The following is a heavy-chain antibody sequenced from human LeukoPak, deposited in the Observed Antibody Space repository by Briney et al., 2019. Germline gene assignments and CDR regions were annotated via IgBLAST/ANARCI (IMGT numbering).Heavy chain of an antibody. Sequence: GGSLRLSCAASGFTFSSYWMTWVRQAPGKGLEWVSSISTSGDSTAYAASVKGRFTISRDNSKNTLCLQLNSLRAEDTAVYYCARGRGSPYYFDCWGQGTLVTVSS. CDR3: ARGRGSPYYFDC. CDR1: GFTFSSYW. J-gene: IGHJ4*02. CDR2: ISTSGDST. D-gene: IGHD1-26*01. V-gene: IGHV3-23*01.